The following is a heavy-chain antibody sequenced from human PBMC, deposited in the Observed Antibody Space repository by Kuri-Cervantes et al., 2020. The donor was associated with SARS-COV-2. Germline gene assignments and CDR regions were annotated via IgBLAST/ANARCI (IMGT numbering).Heavy chain of an antibody. CDR1: GFSLSNARMG. D-gene: IGHD2-2*01. CDR2: INHSGRT. V-gene: IGHV4-4*02. CDR3: ARLSTHYGMDV. J-gene: IGHJ6*02. Sequence: SGPTLVKPTETLTLTCTVSGFSLSNARMGVSWIRQPPGKGLEWIGEINHSGRTNYNPSLKSRVTISVDASKNQFSLKLSSVTAADTAVYYCARLSTHYGMDVWGQGTTVTVSS.